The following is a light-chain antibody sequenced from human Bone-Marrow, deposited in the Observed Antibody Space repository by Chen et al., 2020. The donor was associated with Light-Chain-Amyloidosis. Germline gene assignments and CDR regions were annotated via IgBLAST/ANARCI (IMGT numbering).Light chain of an antibody. V-gene: IGLV3-25*03. Sequence: SHQLTQPPSVSVSPRQTARITCSGDDLPTKYAYWYQQQPGQAPVLVIQRDTERPSGISERFSGSSSGTTATLTISGVQAEDGADYHCQSADSSGTYEVIFGGGTKLTVL. CDR1: DLPTKY. CDR3: QSADSSGTYEVI. CDR2: RDT. J-gene: IGLJ2*01.